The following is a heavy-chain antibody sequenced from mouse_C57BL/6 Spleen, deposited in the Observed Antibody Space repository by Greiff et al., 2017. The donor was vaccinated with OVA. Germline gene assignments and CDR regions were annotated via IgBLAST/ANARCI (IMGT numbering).Heavy chain of an antibody. CDR1: GYTFTSYW. Sequence: VQLQQPGAELVKPGASVKLSCKASGYTFTSYWMHWVKQRPGRGLEWIGRIDPNSGGTKYNEKFKSKATLTVDTPSSPASMQRSSLTYEDSAVYYCARWPYGAYAMDYWGQGTSVTVAS. CDR3: ARWPYGAYAMDY. V-gene: IGHV1-72*01. J-gene: IGHJ4*01. D-gene: IGHD1-1*02. CDR2: IDPNSGGT.